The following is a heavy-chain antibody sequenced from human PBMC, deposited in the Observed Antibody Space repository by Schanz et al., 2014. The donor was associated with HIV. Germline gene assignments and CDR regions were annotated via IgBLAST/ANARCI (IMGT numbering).Heavy chain of an antibody. D-gene: IGHD5-12*01. CDR3: AKNHVWDIRYRGYDFDY. CDR2: ISYDGRNK. Sequence: VQLVESGGGLIQPGESLRLSCVASGFTFGTRWMYWVRQGPGKGLEWVAVISYDGRNKYYGDSVKGRFTISRDNSKNTLYLQMNSLRLEDTAVYYCAKNHVWDIRYRGYDFDYWGQGTLVTVSS. J-gene: IGHJ4*02. V-gene: IGHV3-30*18. CDR1: GFTFGTRW.